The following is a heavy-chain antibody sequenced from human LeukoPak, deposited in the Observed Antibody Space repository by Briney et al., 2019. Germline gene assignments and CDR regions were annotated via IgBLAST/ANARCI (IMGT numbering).Heavy chain of an antibody. CDR3: AGQGGIRFDP. D-gene: IGHD6-13*01. J-gene: IGHJ5*02. CDR2: IYYSGST. V-gene: IGHV4-39*01. CDR1: GGSISSSSYY. Sequence: TSETLSLTCTVSGGSISSSSYYWGWIRQPPGKGLEWIGSIYYSGSTYYNPSLESRVTISVDTSKNQFSLKLSSVTAADTAVYYCAGQGGIRFDPWGQGTLVTVSS.